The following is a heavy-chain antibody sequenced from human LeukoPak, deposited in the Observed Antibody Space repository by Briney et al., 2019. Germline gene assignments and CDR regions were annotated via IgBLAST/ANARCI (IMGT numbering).Heavy chain of an antibody. J-gene: IGHJ4*02. CDR3: ATDRGWRTSGYYLYYFEY. CDR1: GFSFNSDW. V-gene: IGHV3-7*01. D-gene: IGHD3-3*01. Sequence: GGSLRLSCAASGFSFNSDWMDWVRQAPGKGLEWVANIKHDESEKNYLDSVRGRFTISRDNTMNSLYLQMSSLRAEDTAVYYCATDRGWRTSGYYLYYFEYWGQGTLVTYSS. CDR2: IKHDESEK.